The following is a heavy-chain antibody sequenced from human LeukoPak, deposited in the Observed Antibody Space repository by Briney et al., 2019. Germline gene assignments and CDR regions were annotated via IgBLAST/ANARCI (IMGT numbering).Heavy chain of an antibody. V-gene: IGHV5-51*01. CDR3: ARRTTADAFDI. J-gene: IGHJ3*02. Sequence: GESLNISCKGSGYSFTSYWIGWVRQMPGKGLEWMGIIYPGDSDNRYSPSFQGQVTISADKSISTAYLQWSSLKASDTAMYYCARRTTADAFDIWGQGTMVTVSS. D-gene: IGHD4-17*01. CDR1: GYSFTSYW. CDR2: IYPGDSDN.